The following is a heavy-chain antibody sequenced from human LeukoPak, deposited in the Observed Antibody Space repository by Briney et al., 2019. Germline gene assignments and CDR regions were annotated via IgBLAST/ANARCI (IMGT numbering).Heavy chain of an antibody. CDR1: GYYFVTYP. D-gene: IGHD3-16*02. CDR2: IHPSTGNP. V-gene: IGHV7-4-1*02. J-gene: IGHJ4*02. Sequence: ASVKVSCKASGYYFVTYPINWVRQAPGQGLEWMGWIHPSTGNPTYAQGFTGRFVFSLDTSVSTTYLQISSLKAEDTAVYFCARAFQSLGGLSLPDYWGQGTLLTVSS. CDR3: ARAFQSLGGLSLPDY.